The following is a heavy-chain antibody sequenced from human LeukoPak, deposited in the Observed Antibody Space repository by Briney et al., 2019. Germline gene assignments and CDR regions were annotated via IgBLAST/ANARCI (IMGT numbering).Heavy chain of an antibody. Sequence: ASVKVSCKASGGTFSSYAISWVRQAPGQGLEWMGIINPSGGSTSYAQKFQGRVTMTRDTSTSTVYMELSSLRSEDTAVYYCAREEDGSSTSMPPGYFDYWGQGTLVTVSS. V-gene: IGHV1-46*01. D-gene: IGHD2-2*01. CDR1: GGTFSSYA. J-gene: IGHJ4*02. CDR3: AREEDGSSTSMPPGYFDY. CDR2: INPSGGST.